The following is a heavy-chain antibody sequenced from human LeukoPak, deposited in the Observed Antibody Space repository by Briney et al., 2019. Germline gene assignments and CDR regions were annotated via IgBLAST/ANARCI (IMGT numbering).Heavy chain of an antibody. Sequence: GGSLRLSCAASGFTFSSYAMDWVRQARGEGREWVTVMSYDGKYKYPADSVKGRFTISRDNSRNTVSLQMNSLRSEDTAIYYCATGSYHEHSGQGTLVTVSS. D-gene: IGHD1-26*01. CDR3: ATGSYHEH. J-gene: IGHJ4*02. CDR1: GFTFSSYA. CDR2: MSYDGKYK. V-gene: IGHV3-30*04.